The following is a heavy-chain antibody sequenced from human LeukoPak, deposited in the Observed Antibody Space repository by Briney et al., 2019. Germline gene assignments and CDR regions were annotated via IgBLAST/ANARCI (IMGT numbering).Heavy chain of an antibody. CDR2: VSAYNGST. CDR3: ARAGDYDSLGY. CDR1: GGTFSSYA. J-gene: IGHJ4*02. V-gene: IGHV1-18*01. D-gene: IGHD3-22*01. Sequence: ASVKVSCKASGGTFSSYAISWVRQAPGQGLEWMGWVSAYNGSTNYAQKLQGRVTMTTDTSTSTAYMELRSLRSDDTAVYYCARAGDYDSLGYWGQGTLVTVSS.